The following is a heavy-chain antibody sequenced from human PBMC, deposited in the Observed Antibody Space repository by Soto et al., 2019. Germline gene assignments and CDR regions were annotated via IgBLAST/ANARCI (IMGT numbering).Heavy chain of an antibody. D-gene: IGHD2-21*02. CDR1: GYTFTSYA. J-gene: IGHJ4*02. Sequence: QVQLVQSGAEVKKPGASVKVSCKASGYTFTSYAMHWVRQAPGQRLEWMGWINAGNGNTKYSQKFQGRVTITRDTSASTAYMELSSLRSEDTAVYYCARALTVVTPDDYFDYWGQGTLVTVSS. V-gene: IGHV1-3*01. CDR2: INAGNGNT. CDR3: ARALTVVTPDDYFDY.